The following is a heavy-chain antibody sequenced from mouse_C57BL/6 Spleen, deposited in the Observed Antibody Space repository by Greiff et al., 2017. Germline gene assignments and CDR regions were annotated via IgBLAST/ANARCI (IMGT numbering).Heavy chain of an antibody. CDR3: ARRVYDGYYYAMDY. J-gene: IGHJ4*01. V-gene: IGHV1-72*01. D-gene: IGHD2-3*01. Sequence: QVHVKQPGAELVKPGASVKLSCKASGYTFTSYWMHWVKQRPGRGLEWIGRIDPNSGGTKYNEKFKSKATLTVDKPSSTAYMQLSSLTSEDSAVYYCARRVYDGYYYAMDYWGQGTSVTVSS. CDR1: GYTFTSYW. CDR2: IDPNSGGT.